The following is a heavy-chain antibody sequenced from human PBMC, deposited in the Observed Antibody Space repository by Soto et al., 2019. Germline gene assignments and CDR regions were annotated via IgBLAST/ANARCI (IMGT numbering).Heavy chain of an antibody. J-gene: IGHJ4*02. CDR3: AKRRGAGGHFDY. D-gene: IGHD2-15*01. Sequence: DVQLLESGGGLVQPEGSLRLSCAASGFTFSSYAMGWVRQGPGKWLEWVAVVSIGGSTHYADSVRGRFTISRDNSKTALPLQMNSLTAKDTAVYFCAKRRGAGGHFDYWGQGALVTVSS. CDR1: GFTFSSYA. V-gene: IGHV3-23*01. CDR2: VSIGGST.